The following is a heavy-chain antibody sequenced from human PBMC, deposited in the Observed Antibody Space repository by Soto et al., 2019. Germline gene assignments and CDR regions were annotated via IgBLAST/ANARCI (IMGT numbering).Heavy chain of an antibody. D-gene: IGHD2-21*02. Sequence: QVQLVESGGGVVQPGGSLRRSCATSGFAFSSYGMHWVRQAPGKGLEWVAVVRFDAINKYYADSVKGRFTISRDNSKSMVYLQMNSLRPDDTAVYYCAKLPNCGGDCYFDYWGQGTLVTVSS. CDR2: VRFDAINK. V-gene: IGHV3-30*02. CDR1: GFAFSSYG. J-gene: IGHJ4*02. CDR3: AKLPNCGGDCYFDY.